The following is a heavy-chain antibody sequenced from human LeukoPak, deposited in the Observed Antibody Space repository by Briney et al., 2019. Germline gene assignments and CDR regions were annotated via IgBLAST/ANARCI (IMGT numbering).Heavy chain of an antibody. Sequence: GGSLRLSCAASGFTFSSYAMSWVRQAPGKGLEWVSAISGSGGSTYYADSVKGRFTISRDNSKNTLYLQMNSLRAEDTVVYYCAKDESPVVVPAATYDYWGQGTLVTVSS. CDR2: ISGSGGST. J-gene: IGHJ4*02. CDR1: GFTFSSYA. V-gene: IGHV3-23*01. CDR3: AKDESPVVVPAATYDY. D-gene: IGHD2-2*01.